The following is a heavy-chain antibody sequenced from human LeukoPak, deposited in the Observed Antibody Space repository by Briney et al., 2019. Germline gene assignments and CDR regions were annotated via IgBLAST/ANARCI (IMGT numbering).Heavy chain of an antibody. D-gene: IGHD3-22*01. CDR2: INPNSGGT. J-gene: IGHJ3*02. CDR1: GYTFTGYY. Sequence: ASLKVSCKASGYTFTGYYMHWVRQAPGQGLEWMGWINPNSGGTNYAQKFQGRVTMTRDTSISTAYMELSRPRSDDTAVYYCARDPISHSTVYYYDSSGSPGLWFDIWGQGTMVTVSS. V-gene: IGHV1-2*02. CDR3: ARDPISHSTVYYYDSSGSPGLWFDI.